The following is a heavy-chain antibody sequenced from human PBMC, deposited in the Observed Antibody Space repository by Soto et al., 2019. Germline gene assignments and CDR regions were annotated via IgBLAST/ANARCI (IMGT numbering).Heavy chain of an antibody. CDR3: AKVLYYYDFSLDDY. Sequence: QEQLVESGGGVVQPGRSLRLSCAASGFTFSSYAMHWVRQAPGKGLEWVSVISYDGSNKNYADSVKGRFTISRDKAMNTVYLQMNSLRLEDTAVYYCAKVLYYYDFSLDDYWGQGTLVTVTS. CDR1: GFTFSSYA. CDR2: ISYDGSNK. V-gene: IGHV3-30*18. J-gene: IGHJ4*02. D-gene: IGHD3-16*01.